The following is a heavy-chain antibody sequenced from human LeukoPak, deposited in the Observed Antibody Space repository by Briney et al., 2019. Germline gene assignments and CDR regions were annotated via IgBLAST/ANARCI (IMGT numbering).Heavy chain of an antibody. CDR3: ARFYCSSTSCYHI. CDR2: IYYSGIS. D-gene: IGHD2-2*01. V-gene: IGHV4-59*12. CDR1: GGSISTSY. J-gene: IGHJ4*02. Sequence: SETLSLTCTVSGGSISTSYWSWIRQPPGKGLEWIGYIYYSGISDYNPSLESRVTISVDRSKNQFSLKLSSVTAADTAVYYCARFYCSSTSCYHIWGQGTLVTVSS.